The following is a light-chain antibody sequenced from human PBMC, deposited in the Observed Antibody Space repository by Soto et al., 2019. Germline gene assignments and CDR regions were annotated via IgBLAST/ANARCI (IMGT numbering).Light chain of an antibody. Sequence: EIVMTQSPATLSVSPGQGATLSCRASQSVGSALAWYQQRPGQAPKLLIYGASTRATGIPDRFGARGSGTEFTLTINSLQTEDVALYCCQQYVTWIHSFGQGTKLEI. CDR3: QQYVTWIHS. V-gene: IGKV3-15*01. J-gene: IGKJ2*01. CDR2: GAS. CDR1: QSVGSA.